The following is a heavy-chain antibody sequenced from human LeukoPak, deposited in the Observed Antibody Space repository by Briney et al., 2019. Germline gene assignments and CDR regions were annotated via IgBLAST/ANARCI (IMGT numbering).Heavy chain of an antibody. CDR2: IVSSGAGT. Sequence: GGPLRLSCAASGFTFSSYAMSWVRQARGKGREWGSMIVSSGAGTSNADSVKGRFTISRDNSKNTLHLHMNRMSAENAVVYCCGKANFYNLATFDYWGQGALVTVSS. CDR3: GKANFYNLATFDY. V-gene: IGHV3-23*01. CDR1: GFTFSSYA. D-gene: IGHD5-24*01. J-gene: IGHJ4*02.